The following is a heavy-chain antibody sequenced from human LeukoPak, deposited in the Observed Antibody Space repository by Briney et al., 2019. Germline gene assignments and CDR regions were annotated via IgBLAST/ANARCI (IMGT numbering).Heavy chain of an antibody. D-gene: IGHD1/OR15-1a*01. CDR2: MSGSGGST. Sequence: GGSLRLSSAASGFPFSNYAMNWVRQAPGKGLEWVSAMSGSGGSTHYADSVKGRFTISRDNSKNTLFLQMNSLRAEDTAVYYCAKGEQGVDYWGQGTLVTVSS. CDR1: GFPFSNYA. CDR3: AKGEQGVDY. V-gene: IGHV3-23*01. J-gene: IGHJ4*02.